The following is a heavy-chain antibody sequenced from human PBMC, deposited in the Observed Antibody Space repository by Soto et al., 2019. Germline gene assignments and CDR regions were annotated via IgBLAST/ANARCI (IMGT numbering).Heavy chain of an antibody. V-gene: IGHV1-69*02. J-gene: IGHJ4*02. CDR3: ASNSGYDEGILFDY. Sequence: QVQLVQSGAEVKKPGSSVKVSCKASGGTFSSYTISWVRQAPGQGLEWMGRIIPILGIANYAQKFQGRVTITADKSTSTAYMELSSLRSEDTAVYYCASNSGYDEGILFDYWGQGTLVTVSS. CDR2: IIPILGIA. CDR1: GGTFSSYT. D-gene: IGHD5-12*01.